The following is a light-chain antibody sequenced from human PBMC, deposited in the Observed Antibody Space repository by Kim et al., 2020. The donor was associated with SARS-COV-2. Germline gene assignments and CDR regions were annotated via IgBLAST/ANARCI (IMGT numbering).Light chain of an antibody. V-gene: IGLV1-40*01. CDR2: GNS. CDR3: QSYDSSLSGSYV. J-gene: IGLJ1*01. CDR1: RSNIGAGYD. Sequence: VTISGTGSRSNIGAGYDVQWYQQLPGTAPKLLIYGNSNQPSGVPDRFSGSKSGTSASLAITGLQAEDEADYYCQSYDSSLSGSYVFGTGTKVTVL.